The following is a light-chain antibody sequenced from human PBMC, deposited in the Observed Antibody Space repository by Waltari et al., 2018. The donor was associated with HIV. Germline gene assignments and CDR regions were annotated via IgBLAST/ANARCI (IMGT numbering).Light chain of an antibody. Sequence: DIVMTQSPDSLPVSLGQIATIHCTSSQSVLYSSNNKNYLAWCQQKPGQPPKVLVYWASTREFGVPDRFSGSGSGTDFTLTISSLQAEDVAVYYCQQYYNTPYTFGQGTKLEIK. J-gene: IGKJ2*01. CDR2: WAS. CDR3: QQYYNTPYT. CDR1: QSVLYSSNNKNY. V-gene: IGKV4-1*01.